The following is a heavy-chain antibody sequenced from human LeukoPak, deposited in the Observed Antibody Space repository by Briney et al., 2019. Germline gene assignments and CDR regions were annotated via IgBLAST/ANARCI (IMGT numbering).Heavy chain of an antibody. J-gene: IGHJ3*02. D-gene: IGHD3-3*01. V-gene: IGHV1-69*01. Sequence: SSVKVSCKASGGSFSDYPINWVRQAPGQGLEWMGGIIPIFGTANYAQKFQGRVTITADESTSTAYMELSSLRSEDTAVYYCAGGAYDFWSGYYSINDAFDIWGQGTMVTVSS. CDR1: GGSFSDYP. CDR2: IIPIFGTA. CDR3: AGGAYDFWSGYYSINDAFDI.